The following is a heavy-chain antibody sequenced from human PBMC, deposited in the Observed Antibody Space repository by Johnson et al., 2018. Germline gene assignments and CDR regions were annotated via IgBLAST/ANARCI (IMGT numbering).Heavy chain of an antibody. Sequence: VQLVESGGGLVKPGGSLRLSCAASGFTFSDYYMSWIRQAPGKGLEWVAYISDSGTSIYYADSVRGRFTISRDNAKNSLYLQMNSLRAEDTAVYYCARSPTKLLWFGDDAFDIWGQGTMVTVSS. J-gene: IGHJ3*02. CDR2: ISDSGTSI. V-gene: IGHV3-11*04. CDR1: GFTFSDYY. CDR3: ARSPTKLLWFGDDAFDI. D-gene: IGHD3-10*01.